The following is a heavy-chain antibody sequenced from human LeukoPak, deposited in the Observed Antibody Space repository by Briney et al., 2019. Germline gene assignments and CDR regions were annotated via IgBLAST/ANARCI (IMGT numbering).Heavy chain of an antibody. J-gene: IGHJ3*02. D-gene: IGHD6-13*01. V-gene: IGHV4-39*07. Sequence: SETLSLTCTVSGGSISSSSYYWGWIRQPPGKGLEWIGSIYYSGSTNYNPSLKSRVTISVDTSKNQFSLKLSSVTAADTAVYYCAQTYSSSWSHAGDAFDIWGQGTMVTVSS. CDR2: IYYSGST. CDR1: GGSISSSSYY. CDR3: AQTYSSSWSHAGDAFDI.